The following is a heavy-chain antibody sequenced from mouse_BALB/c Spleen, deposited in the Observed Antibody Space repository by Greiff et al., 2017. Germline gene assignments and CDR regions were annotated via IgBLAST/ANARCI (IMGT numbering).Heavy chain of an antibody. J-gene: IGHJ3*01. V-gene: IGHV1S81*02. D-gene: IGHD2-1*01. CDR2: INPSNGRT. CDR1: GYTFTSYW. CDR3: ARYDYGKWFAY. Sequence: VQLQQPGAELVKPGASVKLSCKASGYTFTSYWMHWVKQRPGQGLEWIGEINPSNGRTNYNEKFKSKSTLTVDKSSSTAYMQLSSLTSEDSAVYYCARYDYGKWFAYWGQGTLVTVSA.